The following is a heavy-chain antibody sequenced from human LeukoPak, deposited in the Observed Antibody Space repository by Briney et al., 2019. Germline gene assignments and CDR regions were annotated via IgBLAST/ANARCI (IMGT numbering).Heavy chain of an antibody. CDR1: GGTFSSYA. CDR3: ARDDSSGYYYNWFDP. J-gene: IGHJ5*02. CDR2: IIPIFGTA. D-gene: IGHD3-22*01. Sequence: ASVKVSCKASGGTFSSYAISWVRQAPGQGLEWMGGIIPIFGTANYAQKFQGRVTITTDESTSTAYMDLSSLRSEDTAVYYCARDDSSGYYYNWFDPWGQGTLVTVSS. V-gene: IGHV1-69*05.